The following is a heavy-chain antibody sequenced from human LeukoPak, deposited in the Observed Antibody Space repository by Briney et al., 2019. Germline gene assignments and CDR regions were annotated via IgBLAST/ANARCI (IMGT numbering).Heavy chain of an antibody. D-gene: IGHD2-21*02. CDR3: ARDLKDAVVTATGDFDY. V-gene: IGHV3-11*01. J-gene: IGHJ4*02. Sequence: GGSLRLSCAASGFTFSDYYMSWIRQAPGKGLEWVSYISSSGSTIYYADSVKGRFTISRDNAKNSLYLQMNSLRAEDTAVYYCARDLKDAVVTATGDFDYWGQGTLVTVSS. CDR1: GFTFSDYY. CDR2: ISSSGSTI.